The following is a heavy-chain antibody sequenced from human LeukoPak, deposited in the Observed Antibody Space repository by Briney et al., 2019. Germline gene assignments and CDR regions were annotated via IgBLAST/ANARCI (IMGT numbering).Heavy chain of an antibody. CDR1: GFTFSTFA. CDR3: AKDTITIFGVVISEGAFDI. CDR2: IFPSGGEI. J-gene: IGHJ3*02. D-gene: IGHD3-3*01. V-gene: IGHV3-23*01. Sequence: GGSLRLSCAASGFTFSTFAMIWVRQPPGKGLEWVSSIFPSGGEIHYADSVRGRFTISRDNSKNTLYLQMNSLRAEDTAVYYCAKDTITIFGVVISEGAFDIWGQGTMVTVSS.